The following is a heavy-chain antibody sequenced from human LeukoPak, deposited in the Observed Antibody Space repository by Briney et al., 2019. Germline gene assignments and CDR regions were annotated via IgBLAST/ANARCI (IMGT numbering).Heavy chain of an antibody. CDR1: GGSISSYY. J-gene: IGHJ4*02. V-gene: IGHV4-59*01. Sequence: SETLSLTCTVSGGSISSYYWSWIRQPPGKGLEWIGYIYYSGSTNYNPSLKSRVTISVDTSKNQFSLKLSSVTAADTAVYYCARSTYDTLPDHWGQGTLVTVSS. CDR2: IYYSGST. CDR3: ARSTYDTLPDH. D-gene: IGHD3-22*01.